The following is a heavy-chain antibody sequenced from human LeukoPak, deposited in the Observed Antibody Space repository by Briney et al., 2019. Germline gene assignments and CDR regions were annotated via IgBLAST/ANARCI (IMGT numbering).Heavy chain of an antibody. Sequence: SETLSLTCTVSGGSISSYYWSWIRQPPGKGLEWIGYIYYSGSTNYNPSLKSRVTISVDTSKNQFSLKLSSVTAADTAVYYCARGRHYYDSSGYYFDAFDIWGQGTMVTVSS. V-gene: IGHV4-59*01. J-gene: IGHJ3*02. D-gene: IGHD3-22*01. CDR2: IYYSGST. CDR3: ARGRHYYDSSGYYFDAFDI. CDR1: GGSISSYY.